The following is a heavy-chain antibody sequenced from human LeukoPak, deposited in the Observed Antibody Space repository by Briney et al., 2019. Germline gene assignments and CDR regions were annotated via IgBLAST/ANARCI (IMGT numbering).Heavy chain of an antibody. CDR2: ISAYNGNT. CDR1: GYTFTSYG. V-gene: IGHV1-18*04. CDR3: ARDWGLWFGTRTSGWYFDL. Sequence: GAAVKVSCKASGYTFTSYGISWVRQAPGQGLEWMGWISAYNGNTNYAQELQGRVTMTTDTSTSTAYMELGSLRSDDTAVYYCARDWGLWFGTRTSGWYFDLWGRGTLVTVSS. D-gene: IGHD3-10*01. J-gene: IGHJ2*01.